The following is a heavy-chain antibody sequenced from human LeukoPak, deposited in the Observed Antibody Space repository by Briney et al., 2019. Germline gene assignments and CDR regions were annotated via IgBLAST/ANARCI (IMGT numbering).Heavy chain of an antibody. CDR1: GFTFSSYS. Sequence: PGGSLRLSCAASGFTFSSYSMNWVRQAPGKGLEWVSSISSSSSYLYYADSVKGRFTISRDNAKNSLYLQMNSLRAEDTAVYYCAREDVVVVAAPYFDYWGQGTLVTVSS. D-gene: IGHD2-15*01. CDR2: ISSSSSYL. CDR3: AREDVVVVAAPYFDY. V-gene: IGHV3-21*01. J-gene: IGHJ4*02.